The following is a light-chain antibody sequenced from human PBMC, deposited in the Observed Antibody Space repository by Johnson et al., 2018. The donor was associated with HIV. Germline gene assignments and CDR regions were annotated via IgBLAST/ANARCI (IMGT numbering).Light chain of an antibody. CDR3: GTWDSSLRAYF. V-gene: IGLV1-51*02. Sequence: QSVLTQPPSVSAPPGQKVTISCSGSSSNIENNYVSWYQQLPETAPKLLIYENNKRPSGIPDRFSGSKSGTSATLGVTGLQTGDEADYFCGTWDSSLRAYFFGTGTKVTVL. J-gene: IGLJ1*01. CDR1: SSNIENNY. CDR2: ENN.